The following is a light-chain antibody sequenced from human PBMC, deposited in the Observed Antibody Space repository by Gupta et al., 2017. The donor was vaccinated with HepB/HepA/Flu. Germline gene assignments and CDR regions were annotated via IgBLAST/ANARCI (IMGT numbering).Light chain of an antibody. CDR2: NNN. V-gene: IGLV1-44*01. J-gene: IGLJ2*01. CDR1: SSNIGSNT. Sequence: SVLTQPPSASATPGQRVTISCSGSSSNIGSNTVNWYQQLPGTAPKLLIYNNNQRPSGVPDRFSGSKSGTSASLAISGLQSEDEADYYCATWDDSLNGVVFGGGTKLTVL. CDR3: ATWDDSLNGVV.